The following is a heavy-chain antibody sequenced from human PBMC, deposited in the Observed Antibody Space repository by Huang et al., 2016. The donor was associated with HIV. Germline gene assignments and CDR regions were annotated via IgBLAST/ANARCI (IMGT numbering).Heavy chain of an antibody. V-gene: IGHV1-69*01. CDR2: IIPSVNTT. Sequence: QVQLVQSEAEVKKPGSSVKVSCKASGGTFSTFGLSWVRQASGRGLEWMAGIIPSVNTTYSAQKFQGRGTLTADESTNTASMELNSLTFEDTAVYYWARPSDAAMIRDYYYPMDVWGQGTTVTVS. CDR1: GGTFSTFG. D-gene: IGHD5-18*01. CDR3: ARPSDAAMIRDYYYPMDV. J-gene: IGHJ6*02.